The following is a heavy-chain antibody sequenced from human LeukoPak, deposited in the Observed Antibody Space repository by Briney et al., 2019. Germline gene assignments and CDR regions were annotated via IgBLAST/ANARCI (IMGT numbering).Heavy chain of an antibody. V-gene: IGHV3-30*02. CDR1: GFTLSNHA. CDR2: IRSDGSNK. J-gene: IGHJ4*02. CDR3: AKKGY. Sequence: PGGSLRLSCAASGFTLSNHAMHWVRQAPGKGLEWVAFIRSDGSNKDYADSVKGRFTISRDNSKNTLYLQMNSLRAEDTAVYYCAKKGYWGQGTLVTVSS.